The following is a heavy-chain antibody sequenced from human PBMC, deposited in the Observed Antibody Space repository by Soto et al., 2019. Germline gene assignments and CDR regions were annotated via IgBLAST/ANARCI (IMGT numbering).Heavy chain of an antibody. D-gene: IGHD1-20*01. CDR2: IYYSGST. Sequence: QVQLQESGPGLVKPSQTLSLTCTVSGGSISSGGYYWSWIRQHPGKGLEWIGSIYYSGSTYYNPCLSSRVTIPVDTSKNQFAVKVSSVTAAGTAVYYCARVHNWNDGTLDDGGQGTLVTVSS. CDR3: ARVHNWNDGTLDD. J-gene: IGHJ4*02. CDR1: GGSISSGGYY. V-gene: IGHV4-31*03.